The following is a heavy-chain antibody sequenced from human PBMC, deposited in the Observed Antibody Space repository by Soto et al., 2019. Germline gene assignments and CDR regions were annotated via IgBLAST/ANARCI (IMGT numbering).Heavy chain of an antibody. CDR3: AKVLYSSGWPYYFDY. D-gene: IGHD6-19*01. J-gene: IGHJ4*02. CDR1: GFTFSSYA. Sequence: GGSLRLSCAASGFTFSSYAMSWVRQAPGKGLEWVSAISGSGGSTYYADSVKGRFTISRDNSKNTLYLQMNSLRAEDTAVYYCAKVLYSSGWPYYFDYWGQGTLVTVSS. V-gene: IGHV3-23*01. CDR2: ISGSGGST.